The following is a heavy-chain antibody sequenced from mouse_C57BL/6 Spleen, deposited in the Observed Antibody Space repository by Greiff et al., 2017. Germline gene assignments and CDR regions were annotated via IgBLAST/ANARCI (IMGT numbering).Heavy chain of an antibody. CDR3: TRRRYSNYEGFFAY. D-gene: IGHD2-5*01. J-gene: IGHJ3*01. CDR1: GYTFTDYE. V-gene: IGHV1-15*01. CDR2: IDPETGGT. Sequence: VQLQESGAELVRPGASVTLSCKASGYTFTDYEMHWVKQTPVHGLEWIGAIDPETGGTAYNQKFKGKAILTADKSSSTAYMERRSLTSEDSAVYYCTRRRYSNYEGFFAYWGQGTLVTVSA.